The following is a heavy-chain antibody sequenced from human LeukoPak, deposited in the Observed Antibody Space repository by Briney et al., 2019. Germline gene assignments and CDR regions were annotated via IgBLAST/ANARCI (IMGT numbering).Heavy chain of an antibody. Sequence: SVKVSCKASGGTFSGYAISWVRQAPGQGLEWMGGIIPIFDASNYAQKFQDRVTITADESTSTAYMELSGLRSEDTAVYYCARGERAAMIATLDYWGQGTLVTVSS. CDR1: GGTFSGYA. D-gene: IGHD3-22*01. J-gene: IGHJ4*02. CDR3: ARGERAAMIATLDY. V-gene: IGHV1-69*13. CDR2: IIPIFDAS.